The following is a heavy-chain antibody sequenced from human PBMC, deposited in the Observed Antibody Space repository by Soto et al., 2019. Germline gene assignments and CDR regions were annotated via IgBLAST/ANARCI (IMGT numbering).Heavy chain of an antibody. D-gene: IGHD2-15*01. CDR3: AGVRTVSGPPPADAFDI. CDR2: IYPGDSDT. CDR1: GYSFTSYW. J-gene: IGHJ3*02. V-gene: IGHV5-51*01. Sequence: GESLKISCKGSGYSFTSYWIGWVRQMPGKGLEWMGIIYPGDSDTRYSPSFQGQVTISADKSISIAYLQWSSLKASDTAMYYCAGVRTVSGPPPADAFDIWGQGTMVTVSS.